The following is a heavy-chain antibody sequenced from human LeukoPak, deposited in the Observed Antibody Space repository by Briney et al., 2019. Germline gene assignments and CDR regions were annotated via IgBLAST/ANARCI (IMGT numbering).Heavy chain of an antibody. D-gene: IGHD6-19*01. CDR1: GGSISSYY. V-gene: IGHV4-59*01. Sequence: SETLSLTCTVSGGSISSYYWSWIRQPPGKGLEWIGYIYYSGSTNYNPSLKSRVTISVDTSKNQFSLKLSSVTAADTAVYYCARGLGIQWLGPNFVYWGQGTLVTVSS. CDR3: ARGLGIQWLGPNFVY. CDR2: IYYSGST. J-gene: IGHJ4*02.